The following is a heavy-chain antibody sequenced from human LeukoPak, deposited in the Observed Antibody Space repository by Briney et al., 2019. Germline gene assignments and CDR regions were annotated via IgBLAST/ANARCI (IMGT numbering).Heavy chain of an antibody. CDR3: ARQENDFWSGYGLLDY. Sequence: GSSVKVSCKTSGGTFSNYNISWVRQAPGQGLEWMGRIIPILGIANYAQKFQGRVTITADISTSTAYMEPSSLRSEDTAVYYCARQENDFWSGYGLLDYWGQGTLVTVSS. CDR2: IIPILGIA. CDR1: GGTFSNYN. V-gene: IGHV1-69*02. J-gene: IGHJ4*02. D-gene: IGHD3-3*01.